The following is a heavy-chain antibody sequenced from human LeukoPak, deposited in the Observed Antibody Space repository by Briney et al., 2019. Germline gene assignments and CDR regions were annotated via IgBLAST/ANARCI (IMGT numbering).Heavy chain of an antibody. CDR3: ARRSYSSSFDY. Sequence: SETLSLTCTVSGGSINSYYWSWIRQPPGKGLEWIGYIYYSGTTYYNPSLKSRVTISVDTSKNQFSLNLSSVTAADTAVYYCARRSYSSSFDYWGQGTLVTVSS. J-gene: IGHJ4*02. CDR1: GGSINSYY. CDR2: IYYSGTT. D-gene: IGHD6-6*01. V-gene: IGHV4-59*01.